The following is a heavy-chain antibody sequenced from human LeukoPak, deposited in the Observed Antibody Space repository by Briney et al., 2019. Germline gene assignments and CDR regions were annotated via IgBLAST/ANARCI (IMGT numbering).Heavy chain of an antibody. Sequence: GESLKISCKGSGYSFTSYWISWVRQMPEKGLEWMGRTDPSDSYTNYSPSSQGHVTISAGKSISTAYLQWSSLKASDTAMYYCARIASYSSSHEFDYWGQGTLVTVSS. D-gene: IGHD6-6*01. CDR1: GYSFTSYW. CDR3: ARIASYSSSHEFDY. V-gene: IGHV5-10-1*01. J-gene: IGHJ4*02. CDR2: TDPSDSYT.